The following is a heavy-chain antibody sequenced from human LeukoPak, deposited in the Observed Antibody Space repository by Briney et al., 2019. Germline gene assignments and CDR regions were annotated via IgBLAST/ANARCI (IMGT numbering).Heavy chain of an antibody. CDR2: ISTFNGDT. CDR3: ARGRSLDYLLLADASDI. D-gene: IGHD3/OR15-3a*01. Sequence: ASVKVSCKASGYSFLAYGLTWVRQAPGQGFEWMGWISTFNGDTRYAHKFQGRLTMTTDTSTSIGYMELRSLRSDDTAVYYCARGRSLDYLLLADASDIGGQGTLVNVSS. CDR1: GYSFLAYG. V-gene: IGHV1-18*01. J-gene: IGHJ3*02.